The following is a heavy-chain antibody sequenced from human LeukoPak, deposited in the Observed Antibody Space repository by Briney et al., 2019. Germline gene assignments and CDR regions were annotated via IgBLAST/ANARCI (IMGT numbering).Heavy chain of an antibody. D-gene: IGHD4-17*01. V-gene: IGHV3-15*07. CDR2: IKSKTDGGTT. J-gene: IGHJ6*02. Sequence: GGSLRLSCAASGFTFSSYAMNWVRQPPGKGLEWVGRIKSKTDGGTTDYAAPVKGRFTISRDDSKNTLYLQMNSLKTEDTAVYYCTTTTVTNSYYYYGMDVWGQGTTVTVSS. CDR3: TTTTVTNSYYYYGMDV. CDR1: GFTFSSYA.